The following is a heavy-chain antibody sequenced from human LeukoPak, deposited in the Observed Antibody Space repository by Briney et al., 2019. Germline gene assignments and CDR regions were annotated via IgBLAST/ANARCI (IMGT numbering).Heavy chain of an antibody. CDR3: ARGLVRGVFDY. CDR2: INHSGST. J-gene: IGHJ4*02. Sequence: PSETLSLTCAVYGGSFSGYYWSWIRQPPGKGLEWIGEINHSGSTNYTPSLKSRVTISVDTSKNQFSLKLSSVTAADTAVYYCARGLVRGVFDYWGQGTLVTVSS. CDR1: GGSFSGYY. D-gene: IGHD3-10*01. V-gene: IGHV4-34*01.